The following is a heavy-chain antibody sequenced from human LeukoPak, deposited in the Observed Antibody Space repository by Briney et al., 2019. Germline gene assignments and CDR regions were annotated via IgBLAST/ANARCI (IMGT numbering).Heavy chain of an antibody. CDR3: AKGYSIRHYYFDY. D-gene: IGHD1-14*01. J-gene: IGHJ4*02. CDR1: GFTFDDYA. Sequence: GGSLRLSCAASGFTFDDYAMHWVRQAPGKGLEWVSGISWNSGSIGYADSVKGRLTISRDNAKNSLYLQMNSLRAEDTALYYCAKGYSIRHYYFDYWGQGTLVTVSS. V-gene: IGHV3-9*01. CDR2: ISWNSGSI.